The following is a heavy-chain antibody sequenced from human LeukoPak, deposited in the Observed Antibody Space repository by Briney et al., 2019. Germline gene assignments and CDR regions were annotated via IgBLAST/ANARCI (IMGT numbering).Heavy chain of an antibody. J-gene: IGHJ4*02. CDR1: GYTFTDYY. CDR2: INPNSGGS. Sequence: ASVKVSCKASGYTFTDYYMHWVRQAPGQGLEWMGRINPNSGGSNYAQKFQGRVTTTRDTSISTAYMEVSRLRSDDTAVYHCARGPRDYYDSSGYSDYWGQGTLVTVSS. CDR3: ARGPRDYYDSSGYSDY. V-gene: IGHV1-2*06. D-gene: IGHD3-22*01.